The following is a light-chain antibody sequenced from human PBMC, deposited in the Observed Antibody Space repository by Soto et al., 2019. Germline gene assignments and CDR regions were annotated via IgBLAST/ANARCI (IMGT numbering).Light chain of an antibody. CDR3: HQSYSTPLG. J-gene: IGKJ4*01. CDR2: AAS. V-gene: IGKV1-39*01. Sequence: DIQMTQSPSSLSASVGDRVTITCRASQSISSSLNWYQQKPGKAPKLLIYAASSLQSGLPSRCSGSGPGTDFTLTISSLQPEDFANYYCHQSYSTPLGFGGGIKVEIK. CDR1: QSISSS.